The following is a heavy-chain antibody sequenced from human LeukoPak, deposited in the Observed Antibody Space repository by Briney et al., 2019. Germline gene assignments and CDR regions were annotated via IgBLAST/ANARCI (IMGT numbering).Heavy chain of an antibody. Sequence: SETLSLTYTVSGGSISSYYWSWIRQPPGKGLEWIGYIYYSGSTNYNPSLKSRVTISVDTSKNQFSLKLSSVTAADTAVYYCARISMAAAAHYYYYYMDVWGKGTTVTVSS. D-gene: IGHD6-13*01. CDR3: ARISMAAAAHYYYYYMDV. CDR2: IYYSGST. CDR1: GGSISSYY. J-gene: IGHJ6*03. V-gene: IGHV4-59*01.